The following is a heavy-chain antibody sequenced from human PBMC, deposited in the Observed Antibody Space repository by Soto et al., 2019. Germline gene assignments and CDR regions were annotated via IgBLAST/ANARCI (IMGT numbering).Heavy chain of an antibody. J-gene: IGHJ6*03. CDR2: ISAYNGNT. CDR3: ARDVTIFGVGYYYMDV. D-gene: IGHD3-3*01. CDR1: GYTFTSYG. Sequence: ASVKVSCKASGYTFTSYGISWVRQAPGQGREWMGWISAYNGNTNYAQKLQGRVTMTTDTSTSTAYMELRSLRSDDTAVYYCARDVTIFGVGYYYMDVWGKGTTVTVSS. V-gene: IGHV1-18*01.